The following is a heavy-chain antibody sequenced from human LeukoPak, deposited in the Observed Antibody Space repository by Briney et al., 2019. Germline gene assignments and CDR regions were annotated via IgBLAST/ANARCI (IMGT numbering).Heavy chain of an antibody. CDR3: ARILQGSGSYGAFDY. CDR2: IKQDGSEK. Sequence: GGSLRLSCAASGFTFSSYWMNWVRQVPGKGLEWVANIKQDGSEKYYVDSVKGRFTISRDNAENSLYLQMNSLRAEDTAVYYCARILQGSGSYGAFDYWGQGTLVTVSS. V-gene: IGHV3-7*01. CDR1: GFTFSSYW. J-gene: IGHJ4*02. D-gene: IGHD3-10*01.